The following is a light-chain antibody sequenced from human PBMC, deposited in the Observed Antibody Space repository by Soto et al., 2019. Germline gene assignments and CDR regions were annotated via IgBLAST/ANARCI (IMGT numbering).Light chain of an antibody. CDR2: DVS. J-gene: IGLJ1*01. CDR3: CSYTGGSTYV. Sequence: QSALTQPASVSGSPGQSITISCTGTSSDIGGYKYVSWYQQHPGKAPKLMIYDVSNRPSGVSNRFSGSKSGNTATLTISGSQGEDEAEYYCCSYTGGSTYVFGTGTKLTVL. V-gene: IGLV2-14*01. CDR1: SSDIGGYKY.